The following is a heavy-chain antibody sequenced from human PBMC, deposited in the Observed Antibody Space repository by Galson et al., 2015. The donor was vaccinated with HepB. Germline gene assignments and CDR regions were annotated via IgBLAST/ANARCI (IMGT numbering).Heavy chain of an antibody. J-gene: IGHJ2*01. V-gene: IGHV3-48*01. Sequence: SLRLSCAASGFTFSSYSMNWVRQAPGKGLEWVSYISSSSSTIYYADSVKGRFTISRDNAKNSLYLQMNSLRAEDTAVYYCARDLGDFWSGYYYGYFDLWGRGTLVTVSS. CDR1: GFTFSSYS. D-gene: IGHD3-3*01. CDR3: ARDLGDFWSGYYYGYFDL. CDR2: ISSSSSTI.